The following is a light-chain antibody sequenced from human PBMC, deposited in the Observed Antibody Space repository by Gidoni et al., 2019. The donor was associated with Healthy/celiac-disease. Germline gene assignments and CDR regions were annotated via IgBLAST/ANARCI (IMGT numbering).Light chain of an antibody. CDR2: RNN. CDR1: SSNIGSNY. Sequence: QSVLTQPPSASGTPGQRVTISFSGSSSNIGSNYVYWYQQLPGTATKLLIYRNNQRPSGVPDRFSGSKSGTSASLAISGLRSEDEADYYCAAWDDSLSGLVFGGGTKLTVL. CDR3: AAWDDSLSGLV. V-gene: IGLV1-47*01. J-gene: IGLJ2*01.